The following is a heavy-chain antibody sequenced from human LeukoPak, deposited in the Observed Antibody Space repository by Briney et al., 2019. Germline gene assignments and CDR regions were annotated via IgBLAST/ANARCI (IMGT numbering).Heavy chain of an antibody. D-gene: IGHD2-2*02. CDR3: ARGRYCSSSTCYTKYYYMDV. V-gene: IGHV3-7*01. J-gene: IGHJ6*03. CDR1: GFTFSTYW. CDR2: IKQDGGDR. Sequence: QPGGSLRLSCAASGFTFSTYWMTWVRQAPGKGLEWVANIKQDGGDRYYVDSMKGRFTISRDNAKNSLYLQMNSLRAEDTAVYYCARGRYCSSSTCYTKYYYMDVWGKGTTVTVSS.